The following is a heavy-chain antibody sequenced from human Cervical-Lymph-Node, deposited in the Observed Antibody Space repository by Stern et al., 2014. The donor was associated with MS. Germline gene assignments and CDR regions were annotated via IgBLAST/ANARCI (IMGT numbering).Heavy chain of an antibody. J-gene: IGHJ4*02. D-gene: IGHD6-13*01. CDR1: GYGFSDYW. Sequence: EVQLVQSGAVVRKPGDSLRISCTGSGYGFSDYWIGWVRQMPGKGLEWIGVIYPGDSDTTYSPSFEGQVTVSADKSVATAYLQWSSLKASDTAIYFCARQIEGIPGLWGQGTLVTVSS. CDR3: ARQIEGIPGL. CDR2: IYPGDSDT. V-gene: IGHV5-51*01.